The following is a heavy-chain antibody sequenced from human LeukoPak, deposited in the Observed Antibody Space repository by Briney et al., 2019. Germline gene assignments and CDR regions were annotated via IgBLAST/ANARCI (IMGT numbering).Heavy chain of an antibody. J-gene: IGHJ2*01. CDR3: ARSRTSNRYFDL. Sequence: GGSLRLSCAASGFPFNSYSMNWVRQAPGKGLEWVSYINSGSTTIYSADSVKGRFAISRDNAKNSLFLQMNSLRAEDTAVYYGARSRTSNRYFDLWGRGTLVTVSS. CDR1: GFPFNSYS. D-gene: IGHD2-8*01. V-gene: IGHV3-48*01. CDR2: INSGSTTI.